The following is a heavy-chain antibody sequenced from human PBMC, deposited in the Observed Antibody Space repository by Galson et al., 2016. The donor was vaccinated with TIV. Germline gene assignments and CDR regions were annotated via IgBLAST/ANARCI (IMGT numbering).Heavy chain of an antibody. D-gene: IGHD3-3*01. V-gene: IGHV1-18*01. CDR1: GYNFAMHA. CDR2: TRTYNGDT. J-gene: IGHJ3*02. Sequence: SVKVSCKASGYNFAMHAISWVRQAPGEGLEWMAWTRTYNGDTRHAEKVQGRVTTTTDKSTGKAYMELRSLRSDDTAVYYCARDRNSVSAVVLEDDAFDIWGQGTLVTVSS. CDR3: ARDRNSVSAVVLEDDAFDI.